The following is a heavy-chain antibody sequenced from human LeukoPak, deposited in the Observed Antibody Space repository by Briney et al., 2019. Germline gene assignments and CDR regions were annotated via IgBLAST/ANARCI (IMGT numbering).Heavy chain of an antibody. D-gene: IGHD2-2*02. CDR2: IYYSGST. V-gene: IGHV4-39*01. CDR3: ARHSSTSCYMCEGYGYFDY. Sequence: SETLSLTCTVSGGSISSSTYYWGWIRRPPGKGLEWIGSIYYSGSTYYNPSLKSRVTISVDTSKNQFSLKLSSVTAADTAVYYCARHSSTSCYMCEGYGYFDYWGQGTLVTVSS. J-gene: IGHJ4*02. CDR1: GGSISSSTYY.